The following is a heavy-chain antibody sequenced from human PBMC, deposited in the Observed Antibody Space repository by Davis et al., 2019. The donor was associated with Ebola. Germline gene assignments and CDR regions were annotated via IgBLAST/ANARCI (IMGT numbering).Heavy chain of an antibody. V-gene: IGHV4-38-2*02. CDR2: IYHSGST. CDR1: GYSISSGYY. J-gene: IGHJ4*02. D-gene: IGHD1-26*01. Sequence: PSETLSLTCTVSGYSISSGYYWGWIRQPPGKGLEWIGSIYHSGSTYYNPSLKSRVTISVDTSKNQFSLNLNSVTAADTAVFYCVRHFGGYYTGVDNWGQGTLVTVSS. CDR3: VRHFGGYYTGVDN.